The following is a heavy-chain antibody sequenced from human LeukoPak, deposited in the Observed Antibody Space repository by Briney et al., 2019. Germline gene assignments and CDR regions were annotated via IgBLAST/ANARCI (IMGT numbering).Heavy chain of an antibody. CDR2: ISGSAGII. D-gene: IGHD3-22*01. Sequence: PGGSLRLSCAASGFTFSSYTMNWVRQAPGKGLEWVSAISGSAGIIYDADSVKGRFTISRDNSKNTLYLQMNSLRAEDTAVYYCAKDYYVPNYWGQGTLVTVSS. V-gene: IGHV3-23*01. CDR1: GFTFSSYT. CDR3: AKDYYVPNY. J-gene: IGHJ4*02.